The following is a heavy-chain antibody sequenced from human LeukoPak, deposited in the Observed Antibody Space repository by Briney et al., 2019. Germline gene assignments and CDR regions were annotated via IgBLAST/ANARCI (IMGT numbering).Heavy chain of an antibody. D-gene: IGHD1-26*01. CDR2: IYSSGNT. CDR3: TRTDLWVS. V-gene: IGHV3-66*01. CDR1: GFTGGINDY. Sequence: GGSLRLSCAGSGFTGGINDYMSWVRQAPGKGLEWVSVIYSSGNTYYADSVRGRFTISRDKSKNTLYLQMNSLTVEDTAMYYCTRTDLWVSWGQGAQVTVSS. J-gene: IGHJ5*02.